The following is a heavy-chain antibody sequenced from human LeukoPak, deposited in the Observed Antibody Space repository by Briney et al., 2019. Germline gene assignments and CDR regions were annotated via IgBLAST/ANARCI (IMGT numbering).Heavy chain of an antibody. J-gene: IGHJ4*02. D-gene: IGHD6-19*01. CDR3: AREATWGQWYFDH. Sequence: GGSLRLSCVAPEFTFSSHGVHGVRQAPGKGLEWVAVIARDGGVKHYADSVKGRFTLSRDNSKNTLFLQMNSLNVEDTAVYHCAREATWGQWYFDHWGQGTPVTVSS. V-gene: IGHV3-30*03. CDR1: EFTFSSHG. CDR2: IARDGGVK.